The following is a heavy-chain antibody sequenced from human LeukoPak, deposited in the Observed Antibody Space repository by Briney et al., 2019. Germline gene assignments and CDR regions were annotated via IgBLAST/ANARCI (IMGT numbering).Heavy chain of an antibody. J-gene: IGHJ4*02. Sequence: PSETLSLTCSVSDDSITMYYWTWIRQPPGKGLEYIGSIFHSGSTYFNPSLKSRVTISVDTSKNQFSLELRSVTAADTAVYYCARDSNYYDTSGPTLLFYYWGQGSLVTVSS. CDR2: IFHSGST. D-gene: IGHD3-22*01. CDR3: ARDSNYYDTSGPTLLFYY. CDR1: DDSITMYY. V-gene: IGHV4-38-2*02.